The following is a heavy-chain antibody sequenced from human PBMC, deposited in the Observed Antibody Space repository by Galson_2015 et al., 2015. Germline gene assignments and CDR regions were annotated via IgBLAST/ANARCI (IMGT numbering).Heavy chain of an antibody. J-gene: IGHJ4*02. CDR2: INSDGSST. D-gene: IGHD2-21*02. CDR1: GFTFSSYW. V-gene: IGHV3-74*01. Sequence: SLRLSCAASGFTFSSYWMHWVRQAPGKGLVWVSRINSDGSSTSYADSVKGRFTISRDNAKNTLYLQMNSLRAEDTAVHYCAMISAGDYCGGDCVPFDYWGQGTLVTVSS. CDR3: AMISAGDYCGGDCVPFDY.